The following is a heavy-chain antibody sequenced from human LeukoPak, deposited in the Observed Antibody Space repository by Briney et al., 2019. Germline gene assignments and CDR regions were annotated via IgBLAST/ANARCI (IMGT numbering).Heavy chain of an antibody. J-gene: IGHJ3*02. CDR3: ARESMEAFDI. CDR1: GFTFSSYW. CDR2: INSDGYSI. Sequence: PGGSLRLSCAASGFTFSSYWMHWVRQAPGKGLVWVSRINSDGYSITYADSVKGRFTISRDNAKNTLYLQMNSLRAEDTAVYYCARESMEAFDIWGQGTMVTVSS. V-gene: IGHV3-74*01. D-gene: IGHD1-1*01.